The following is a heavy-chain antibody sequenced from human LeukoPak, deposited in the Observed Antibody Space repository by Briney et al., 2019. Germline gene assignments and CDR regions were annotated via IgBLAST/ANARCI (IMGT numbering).Heavy chain of an antibody. Sequence: ASVKVSCKVSGYTLTELSMHWVRQAPGKGLEWMGGFDPEDGETIYAQKFQGRVTMTEDTSTDTAYMELSSLRSEDTAVYYCATELRFLESIDYWGQGTLVTVSS. CDR1: GYTLTELS. J-gene: IGHJ4*02. CDR2: FDPEDGET. V-gene: IGHV1-24*01. CDR3: ATELRFLESIDY. D-gene: IGHD3-3*01.